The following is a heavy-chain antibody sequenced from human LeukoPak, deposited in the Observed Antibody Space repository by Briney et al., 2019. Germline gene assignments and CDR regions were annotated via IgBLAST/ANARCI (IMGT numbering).Heavy chain of an antibody. CDR3: ASSSAWLYYLDY. Sequence: ASVKVSCKASGYTFTGYYMHWVRQAPGQGLEWMGWINPNSGGTNYAQKFQGRVTMTRGTSISTAYMDLSRLRSDDTAVYYCASSSAWLYYLDYWGQGTLVTVSS. CDR1: GYTFTGYY. CDR2: INPNSGGT. V-gene: IGHV1-2*02. J-gene: IGHJ4*02. D-gene: IGHD6-19*01.